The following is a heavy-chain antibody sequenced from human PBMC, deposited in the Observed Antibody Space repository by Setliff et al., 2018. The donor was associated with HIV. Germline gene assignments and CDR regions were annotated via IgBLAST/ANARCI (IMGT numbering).Heavy chain of an antibody. CDR3: ARVIDYGVLYWSYYMDV. CDR1: GYTLTNYG. Sequence: ASVKVSCKASGYTLTNYGISWVRQAPGQGLEWMGWISADNGDTNYPQKLQGRVTMTTDTSTSTAYMELRSLRSDDTAVYYCARVIDYGVLYWSYYMDVWGKGTRSPSP. V-gene: IGHV1-18*01. CDR2: ISADNGDT. J-gene: IGHJ6*03. D-gene: IGHD4-17*01.